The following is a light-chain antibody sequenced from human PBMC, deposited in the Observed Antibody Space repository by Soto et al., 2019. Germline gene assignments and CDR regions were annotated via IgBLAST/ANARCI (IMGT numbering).Light chain of an antibody. Sequence: DIVMTQSPDSLAVSLGERATINCKSSQSVLYSSNNKNYLAWYQQKPGQPPKLLIYWASTRESGVPDRFSGSGSGTDVTLTISSLQAGDVAVYYCQQYCSTPPTFGEGTKLEIK. V-gene: IGKV4-1*01. CDR1: QSVLYSSNNKNY. CDR2: WAS. CDR3: QQYCSTPPT. J-gene: IGKJ2*01.